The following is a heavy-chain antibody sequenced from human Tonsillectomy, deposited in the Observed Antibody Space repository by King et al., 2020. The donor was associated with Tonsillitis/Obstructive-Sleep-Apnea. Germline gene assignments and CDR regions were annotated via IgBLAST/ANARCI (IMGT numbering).Heavy chain of an antibody. J-gene: IGHJ4*02. CDR2: IYYTGST. CDR3: AGGAGGY. Sequence: QLQESGPGLVKPAETLSLTCTVSGGSISSSSYYWGWIRQPPGKGLEWIGSIYYTGSTYYNQSLKSRVTISVDTSKNQFSLKLSSVTAADTAGYYCAGGAGGYWGQGTLVTVSS. CDR1: GGSISSSSYY. V-gene: IGHV4-39*01. D-gene: IGHD3-10*01.